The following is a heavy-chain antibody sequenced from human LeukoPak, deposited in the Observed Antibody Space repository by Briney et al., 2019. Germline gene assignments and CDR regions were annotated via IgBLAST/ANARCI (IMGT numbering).Heavy chain of an antibody. CDR3: AKGYSSGWYPFDY. Sequence: SETMSLTCTVSGESISGFYWNWIRQPPGKGLEWIGYIYYSGSTNYNPSLKSRVTISVDTSKNQFSLKLSSVTAADTAAYYCAKGYSSGWYPFDYWGQGTLVTVSS. V-gene: IGHV4-59*12. D-gene: IGHD6-19*01. CDR1: GESISGFY. CDR2: IYYSGST. J-gene: IGHJ4*02.